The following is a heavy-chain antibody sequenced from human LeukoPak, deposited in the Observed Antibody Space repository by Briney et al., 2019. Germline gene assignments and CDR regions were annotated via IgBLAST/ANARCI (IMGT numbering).Heavy chain of an antibody. V-gene: IGHV4-59*01. CDR1: GGSISSYY. Sequence: SETLSLTCTVSGGSISSYYWSWIRQPPGKGLEWIGYIYYSGSTNYNPSLKSRVTISVDTSMNQFSLKLSSVTAADTAVYYCARANPYDILTGYYRVIDYWGQGTLVTVSS. CDR3: ARANPYDILTGYYRVIDY. J-gene: IGHJ4*02. D-gene: IGHD3-9*01. CDR2: IYYSGST.